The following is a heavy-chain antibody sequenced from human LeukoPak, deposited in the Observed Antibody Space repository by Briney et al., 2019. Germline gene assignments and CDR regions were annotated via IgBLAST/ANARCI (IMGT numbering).Heavy chain of an antibody. J-gene: IGHJ4*02. CDR3: AKENPVTTPLDY. CDR1: GFTFSSYG. CDR2: ISYDGSNK. D-gene: IGHD4-17*01. V-gene: IGHV3-30*18. Sequence: GGSLRLPCAASGFTFSSYGMHWVRQAPGKGLEWVAVISYDGSNKYYADSVKGRFTISRDNSKNTLYLQMNSLRAEDTAVYYCAKENPVTTPLDYWGQGTLVTVSS.